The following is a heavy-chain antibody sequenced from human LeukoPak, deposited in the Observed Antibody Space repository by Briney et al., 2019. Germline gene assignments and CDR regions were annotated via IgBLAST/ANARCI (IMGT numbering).Heavy chain of an antibody. J-gene: IGHJ3*02. CDR2: IYYSGST. CDR3: ANTYTMVRGVRGAFDI. V-gene: IGHV4-39*01. Sequence: SETLSLTCTVSGGSISSSSYYWGWIRQPPGKGLEWIGSIYYSGSTYYNPSLKSRVTISVDTSKNQFSLKLSSVTAADTAVYYCANTYTMVRGVRGAFDIWGQGTMVTVSS. D-gene: IGHD3-10*01. CDR1: GGSISSSSYY.